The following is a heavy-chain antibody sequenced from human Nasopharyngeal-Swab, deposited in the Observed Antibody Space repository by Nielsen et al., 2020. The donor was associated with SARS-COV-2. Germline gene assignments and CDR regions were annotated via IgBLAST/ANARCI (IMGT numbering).Heavy chain of an antibody. CDR3: ARGQDCAGGSCYYYGMDV. V-gene: IGHV4-34*01. J-gene: IGHJ6*02. CDR2: INRSGSA. CDR1: GFTFSTSS. D-gene: IGHD2-8*02. Sequence: GSLRLSCAASGFTFSTSSMNWVRQSPGKGLEWIGEINRSGSANYNPSLKSRVTISADTSSNQFSLKLTSVTAADTAVYYCARGQDCAGGSCYYYGMDVWGQGTTVTISS.